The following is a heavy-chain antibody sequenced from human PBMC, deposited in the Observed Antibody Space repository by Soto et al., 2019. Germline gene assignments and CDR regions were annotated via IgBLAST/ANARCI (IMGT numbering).Heavy chain of an antibody. CDR2: IKGEADGGTT. CDR1: GFTCSNVW. Sequence: GGSLRLSCAASGFTCSNVWMSWVRQAPGKGLEWVGRIKGEADGGTTDYAAPVKGRITISRDHSKDTLYLQMNSLKTEDTAVYYCTTGLSNGYYNFDYWGQGT. J-gene: IGHJ4*02. V-gene: IGHV3-15*01. D-gene: IGHD3-22*01. CDR3: TTGLSNGYYNFDY.